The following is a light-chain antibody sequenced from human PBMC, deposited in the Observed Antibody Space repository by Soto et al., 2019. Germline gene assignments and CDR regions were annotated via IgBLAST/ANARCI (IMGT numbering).Light chain of an antibody. J-gene: IGLJ1*01. CDR1: SIDVGGYNL. CDR2: EGS. Sequence: ALTQPASVAGSPGQSITISCTGTSIDVGGYNLVSWYQQHPGKAPKVMIYEGSKRPSGVSNRFSGSKSGNTASLTISGLQAEDEADYYCCSYAGSSTSPYVFGTGTKVTAL. V-gene: IGLV2-23*01. CDR3: CSYAGSSTSPYV.